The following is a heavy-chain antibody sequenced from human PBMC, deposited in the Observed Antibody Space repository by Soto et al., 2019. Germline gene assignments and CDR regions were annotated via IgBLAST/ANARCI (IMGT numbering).Heavy chain of an antibody. Sequence: PGGSLRLSCAASGFICSSYDMSWVRQAPGKGLEWVSTILVGGSTHYEDSVKGRFTISRDRSKNTLYLRMNSLTAGDTAVYHCAKATATGGGASDICGQGTMVTVSS. J-gene: IGHJ3*02. V-gene: IGHV3-23*01. CDR2: ILVGGST. D-gene: IGHD2-8*02. CDR1: GFICSSYD. CDR3: AKATATGGGASDI.